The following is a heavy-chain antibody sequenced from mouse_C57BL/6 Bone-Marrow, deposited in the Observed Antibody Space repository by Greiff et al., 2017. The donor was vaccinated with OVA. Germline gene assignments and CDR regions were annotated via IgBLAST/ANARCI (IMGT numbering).Heavy chain of an antibody. Sequence: VQLQQSGAELVRPGTSVKMSCKASGYTFTNYWIGWAKQRPGHGLEWIGDIYPGGGYTNYNEKFKGKATLTADKSSSTAYMQFSSLTSEDSAIYYCARVNYDYDYAMDYWGQGTSVTVSS. V-gene: IGHV1-63*01. CDR2: IYPGGGYT. CDR3: ARVNYDYDYAMDY. J-gene: IGHJ4*01. CDR1: GYTFTNYW. D-gene: IGHD2-4*01.